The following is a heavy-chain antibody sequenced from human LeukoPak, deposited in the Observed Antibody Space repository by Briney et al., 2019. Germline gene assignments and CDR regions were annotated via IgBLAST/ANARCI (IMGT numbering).Heavy chain of an antibody. CDR3: ARVGSHGDNYYFDY. V-gene: IGHV4-59*10. Sequence: PSETLSLTCAVYGGSFSGYYWSSIRQPAGKGLEWIGRIYTSGSTNYNPSRKSRVTMSVDTSKNQFSLKLSSVTAADTAVYYCARVGSHGDNYYFDYWGQGTLVTVSS. J-gene: IGHJ4*02. CDR2: IYTSGST. CDR1: GGSFSGYY. D-gene: IGHD4-17*01.